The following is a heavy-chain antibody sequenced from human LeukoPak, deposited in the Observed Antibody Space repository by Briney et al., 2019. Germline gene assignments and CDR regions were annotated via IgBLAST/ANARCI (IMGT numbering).Heavy chain of an antibody. CDR3: AKDNRGFFGAFDI. Sequence: PGGSLRLSCAASGFTFSNYWMSWVRQAPGKGLEWVANIKQDGSEKYYVNSVKGRFTIPRDNAKNSLYLQMNSLRAEDTALYYCAKDNRGFFGAFDIWGQGTMVTVSS. CDR1: GFTFSNYW. V-gene: IGHV3-7*03. CDR2: IKQDGSEK. J-gene: IGHJ3*02. D-gene: IGHD2/OR15-2a*01.